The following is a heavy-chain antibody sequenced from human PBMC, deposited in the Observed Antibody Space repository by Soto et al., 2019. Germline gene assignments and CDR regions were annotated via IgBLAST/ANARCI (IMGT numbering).Heavy chain of an antibody. J-gene: IGHJ4*02. CDR2: MYCSGST. D-gene: IGHD3-9*01. V-gene: IGHV4-59*01. CDR3: ARVRERLQYFDWFYHFDY. Sequence: SETLSLTCTVSGGSISGYYWSWIRQPPGKELEWIGYMYCSGSTHYNPSLKSRVAMSIDTTKNQFSLKLTSVTAADTAVYYCARVRERLQYFDWFYHFDYWGQGTQVTAPQ. CDR1: GGSISGYY.